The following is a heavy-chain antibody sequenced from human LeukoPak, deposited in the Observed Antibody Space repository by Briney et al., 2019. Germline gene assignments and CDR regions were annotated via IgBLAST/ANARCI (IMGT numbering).Heavy chain of an antibody. V-gene: IGHV3-21*04. D-gene: IGHD5-18*01. Sequence: PGGSLRLSCAASGFTFSSYSMNWVRQAPGKGLEWVSSISSSSSYIYYADSVKGRFTISRDNSKNTLYLQMNSLRAEDTAVYYCAKGGDAYPLTRGRYSYGPNRSYYFDYWGQGTLVTVSS. CDR2: ISSSSSYI. J-gene: IGHJ4*02. CDR3: AKGGDAYPLTRGRYSYGPNRSYYFDY. CDR1: GFTFSSYS.